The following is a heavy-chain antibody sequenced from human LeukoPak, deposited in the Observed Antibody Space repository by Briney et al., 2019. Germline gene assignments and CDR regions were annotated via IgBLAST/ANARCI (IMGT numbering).Heavy chain of an antibody. J-gene: IGHJ4*02. CDR3: AKEANTVPYTYFDY. Sequence: GGSLRLSCAASGFTVSSNYMSWVRQAPGKGLQWVSVIYSVGSTYYADSVKGRSTISRHNSQNTLYLQMNSLRAEDTAVYYCAKEANTVPYTYFDYWGQGTLVTVSS. CDR1: GFTVSSNY. CDR2: IYSVGST. D-gene: IGHD4-17*01. V-gene: IGHV3-53*01.